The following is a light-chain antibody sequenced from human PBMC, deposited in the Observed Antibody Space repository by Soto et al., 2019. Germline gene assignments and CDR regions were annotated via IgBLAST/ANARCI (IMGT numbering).Light chain of an antibody. Sequence: AIQLTQSPSSLSASVGDRVTITCRASQGISSYLAWYQQKPGQAPKLLIYAASNLYTGVPSRFSGSRSGTEFTLTISSLQPEDFASYYCLQDYGDSWTFGQGTKVDIK. CDR2: AAS. CDR3: LQDYGDSWT. CDR1: QGISSY. V-gene: IGKV1-6*01. J-gene: IGKJ1*01.